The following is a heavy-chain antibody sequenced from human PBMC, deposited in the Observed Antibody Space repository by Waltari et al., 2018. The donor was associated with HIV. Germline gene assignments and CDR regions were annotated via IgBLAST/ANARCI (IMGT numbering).Heavy chain of an antibody. CDR2: AIPMFGTA. J-gene: IGHJ5*01. V-gene: IGHV1-69*08. CDR1: GGAFVSHS. D-gene: IGHD3-3*01. Sequence: QVHLVQSGAEVKKPGSSVKVSCKASGGAFVSHSLTWVRQAPGQGLEWMGRAIPMFGTANYARKFQGRVTITADKSTTTAYMELNGLRIDDTAVYYCASARETMGVDFDSWGQGTLVTVS. CDR3: ASARETMGVDFDS.